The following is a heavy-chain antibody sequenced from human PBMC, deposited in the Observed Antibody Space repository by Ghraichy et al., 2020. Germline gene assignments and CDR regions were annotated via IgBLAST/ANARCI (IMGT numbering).Heavy chain of an antibody. D-gene: IGHD3-10*01. Sequence: SQTLSLTCTVAGGSISSSGHYWSWIRQHPGKGLEWIGYIYYSGITYYNPSLKSRITISVDTSKNQFSLNLSSVTTADTAVYYCAILYGSGSYGKNMDVWGQGTTVTVSS. V-gene: IGHV4-31*03. J-gene: IGHJ6*02. CDR3: AILYGSGSYGKNMDV. CDR2: IYYSGIT. CDR1: GGSISSSGHY.